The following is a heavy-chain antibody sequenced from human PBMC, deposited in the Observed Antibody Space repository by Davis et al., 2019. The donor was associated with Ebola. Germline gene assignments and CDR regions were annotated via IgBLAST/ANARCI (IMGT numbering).Heavy chain of an antibody. CDR2: ISGSGGST. CDR3: AKDKAAGSPNWFDP. CDR1: GFTFSSYS. J-gene: IGHJ5*02. V-gene: IGHV3-23*01. D-gene: IGHD6-13*01. Sequence: GESLKISCAASGFTFSSYSMSWVRQAPGKGLEWVSAISGSGGSTYYGDSVKGRFTISRDNSKNTLYLQMNTLRAEDTAVYYCAKDKAAGSPNWFDPWGQGTLVTVSS.